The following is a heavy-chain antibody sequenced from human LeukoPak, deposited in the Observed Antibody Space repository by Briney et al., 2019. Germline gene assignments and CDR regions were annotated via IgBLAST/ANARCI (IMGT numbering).Heavy chain of an antibody. CDR1: GYSFTNYG. V-gene: IGHV5-51*01. CDR2: IYPGESAA. Sequence: GESLKISCRGSGYSFTNYGIGWVRQMPGKGLEWMGIIYPGESAARYSPSFQGQVTISVDQSISTTYLQWSSLKASDTAIYYCARPGQRADNAGWNHFDYWGQGTLVTVSS. CDR3: ARPGQRADNAGWNHFDY. J-gene: IGHJ4*02. D-gene: IGHD1-1*01.